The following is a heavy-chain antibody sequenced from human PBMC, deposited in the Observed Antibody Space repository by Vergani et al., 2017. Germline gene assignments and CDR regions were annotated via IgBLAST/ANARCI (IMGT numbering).Heavy chain of an antibody. D-gene: IGHD4-17*01. CDR2: IYYSGST. J-gene: IGHJ4*02. CDR1: GGSVSSGSYY. Sequence: QVQLQESGPGLVKPSETLSLTCTVSGGSVSSGSYYWSWIRQPPGKGLEWIGYIYYSGSTNYNPSLKSRVTISVDTSKNQFSLKLSSVTAADTAVYYCAKDYGDYWGQGTLVTVSS. CDR3: AKDYGDY. V-gene: IGHV4-61*01.